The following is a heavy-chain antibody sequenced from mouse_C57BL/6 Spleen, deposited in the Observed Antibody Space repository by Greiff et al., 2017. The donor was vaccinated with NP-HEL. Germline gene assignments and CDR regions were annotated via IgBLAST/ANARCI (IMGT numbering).Heavy chain of an antibody. CDR3: ARYSYASSSWYFDV. J-gene: IGHJ1*03. CDR1: GFTFTDYY. D-gene: IGHD1-1*01. Sequence: EVQLVESGGGLVQPGGSLSLSCAASGFTFTDYYMSWVRQPPGKALEWLGFIRHKANGSTTEYNASVKGRFTISRDNSQSILYLLMNALIAEDSATYYCARYSYASSSWYFDVWGTGTTVTVSS. V-gene: IGHV7-3*01. CDR2: IRHKANGSTT.